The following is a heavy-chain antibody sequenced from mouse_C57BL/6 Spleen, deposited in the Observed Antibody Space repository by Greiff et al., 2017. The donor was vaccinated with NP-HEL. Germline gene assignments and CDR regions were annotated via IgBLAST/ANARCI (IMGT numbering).Heavy chain of an antibody. Sequence: EVQLVESGGGLVKPGGSLKLSCAASGFTFSSYAMSWVRQTPEKRLEWVATISDGGSYTYYPDNVKGRFTISRDNAKNNLYLQMSHLKSEDTAMYYCARDGYSGNWYFDVWGTGTTVTVSS. D-gene: IGHD1-2*01. J-gene: IGHJ1*03. V-gene: IGHV5-4*01. CDR2: ISDGGSYT. CDR1: GFTFSSYA. CDR3: ARDGYSGNWYFDV.